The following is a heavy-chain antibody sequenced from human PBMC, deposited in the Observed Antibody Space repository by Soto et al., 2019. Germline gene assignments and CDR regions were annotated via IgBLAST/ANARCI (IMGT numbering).Heavy chain of an antibody. V-gene: IGHV4-31*03. J-gene: IGHJ6*02. CDR1: GGSISSGGYY. Sequence: QVQLQESGPGLVKPSQTLSLTCTVSGGSISSGGYYWSWIRQHPGKGLEWIGYIYYSGSTYYHPSRKSRVTISVDTSKNQFSLKLSSVTAADTAVYYCARELRTCYDSSGYSHYYYGMDVWGQGTTVTVSS. CDR2: IYYSGST. D-gene: IGHD3-22*01. CDR3: ARELRTCYDSSGYSHYYYGMDV.